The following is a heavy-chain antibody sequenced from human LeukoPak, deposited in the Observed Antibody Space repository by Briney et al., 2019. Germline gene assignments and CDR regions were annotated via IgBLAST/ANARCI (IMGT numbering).Heavy chain of an antibody. V-gene: IGHV3-74*01. CDR1: GFTFSSYW. CDR2: INSDASST. CDR3: ASVTVLGKRNAFDN. J-gene: IGHJ3*02. D-gene: IGHD7-27*01. Sequence: GGSLRLSCAASGFTFSSYWMHWVRQAPGKGLVWVSRINSDASSTNYADSVKGRFTISRDNAKNTPYLQMNSLRTEDTAVYYCASVTVLGKRNAFDNWGQGIMVTVSS.